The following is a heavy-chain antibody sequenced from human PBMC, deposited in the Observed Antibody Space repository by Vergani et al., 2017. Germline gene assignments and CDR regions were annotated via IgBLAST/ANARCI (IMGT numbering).Heavy chain of an antibody. CDR2: INPSGGHT. D-gene: IGHD4-17*01. J-gene: IGHJ4*02. CDR3: AREGDYGDYVFDY. Sequence: QVQVVQSGAEVKKSGASVKVSCKTSGYTFSNYYMHWVRQAPGQGLEWMGIINPSGGHTNYAQKFQGRVTMTRDTSTSTVYMELSSLRAEDTAVYYCAREGDYGDYVFDYWGQGTLVTVSS. V-gene: IGHV1-46*01. CDR1: GYTFSNYY.